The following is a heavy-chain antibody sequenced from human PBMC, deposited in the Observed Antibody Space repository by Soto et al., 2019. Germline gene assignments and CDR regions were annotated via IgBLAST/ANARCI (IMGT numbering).Heavy chain of an antibody. D-gene: IGHD2-15*01. J-gene: IGHJ3*02. CDR1: VFTFISYS. CDR3: ARDRQTDKDAFDI. Sequence: GGSLRLSCASSVFTFISYSMNWVRQAPGKGLEWVSSISSSSSYIYYADSVKGRFTISRDNAKNSLYLQMNSLRAEDTAVYYCARDRQTDKDAFDIWGQGTMVTV. V-gene: IGHV3-21*01. CDR2: ISSSSSYI.